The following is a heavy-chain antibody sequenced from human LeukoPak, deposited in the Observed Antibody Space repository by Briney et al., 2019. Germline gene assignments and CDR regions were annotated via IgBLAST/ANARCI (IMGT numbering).Heavy chain of an antibody. CDR2: ISAYNGNT. Sequence: GASVKVSCKASGYTFTSYGISWVRQAPGQGLEWMGWISAYNGNTNYAQKLQGRVTMTTGTSTSTAYMELRSLRSDDTAVYYCARENWNDVGDYYYYMDVWGKGTTVTVSS. J-gene: IGHJ6*03. D-gene: IGHD1-1*01. CDR1: GYTFTSYG. V-gene: IGHV1-18*01. CDR3: ARENWNDVGDYYYYMDV.